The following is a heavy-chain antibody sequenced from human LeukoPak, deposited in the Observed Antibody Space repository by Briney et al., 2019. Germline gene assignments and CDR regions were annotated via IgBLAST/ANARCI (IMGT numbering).Heavy chain of an antibody. Sequence: GGSLRLSCAASEFSVGSNYMTWVRQAPGKGLEWVSLIYSGGSTYYADSVKGRFTISRDNSKNTLYLQMNSLRAEDTAVYYCAREIVGGQTGDAFDIWGQGTMVTVSS. CDR1: EFSVGSNY. CDR3: AREIVGGQTGDAFDI. CDR2: IYSGGST. J-gene: IGHJ3*02. D-gene: IGHD1-26*01. V-gene: IGHV3-66*01.